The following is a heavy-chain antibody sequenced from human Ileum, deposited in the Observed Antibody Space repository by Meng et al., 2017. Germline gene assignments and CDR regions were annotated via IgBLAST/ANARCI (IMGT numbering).Heavy chain of an antibody. CDR2: ISGSGGST. CDR1: GFTFSSYA. V-gene: IGHV3-23*01. CDR3: EKDLGYGSGGSCYYFDY. J-gene: IGHJ4*02. D-gene: IGHD2-15*01. Sequence: GESLKISCAASGFTFSSYAMSWVRQAPGKGLEWVSAISGSGGSTYYADSVKGRFTISRDKSKNTLYLQMNSLRAEDTAVYYCEKDLGYGSGGSCYYFDYWGQGTLVTVSS.